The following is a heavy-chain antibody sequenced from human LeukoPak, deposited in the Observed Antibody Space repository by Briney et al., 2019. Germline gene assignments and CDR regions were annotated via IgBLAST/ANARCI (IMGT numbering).Heavy chain of an antibody. Sequence: ASVNVSCKASGYTFTSYAMHWVRQAPGQRLEWMGWINAGNGNTKYSQKFQGRVTITRDTSASTAYMELSSLRSEDTDVYYCARDQGLWFGESNGAFDIGGQGTMVTVFS. CDR3: ARDQGLWFGESNGAFDI. J-gene: IGHJ3*02. V-gene: IGHV1-3*01. D-gene: IGHD3-10*01. CDR1: GYTFTSYA. CDR2: INAGNGNT.